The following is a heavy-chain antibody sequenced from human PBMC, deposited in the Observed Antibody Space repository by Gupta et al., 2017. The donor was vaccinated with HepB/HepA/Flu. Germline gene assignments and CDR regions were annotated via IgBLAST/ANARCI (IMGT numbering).Heavy chain of an antibody. J-gene: IGHJ4*02. Sequence: QFQLVQSGADMKEPGPSVNVSCKASGSTFTSFGINWARPPPGQGLEWMGRISPYNGNTKYAQKFQGRVTMTTDTSTSTAYMELRSLRSDDTALYYCAITDCAGSTCYGWSWFDCWGQGTLVTVSS. V-gene: IGHV1-18*01. CDR2: ISPYNGNT. D-gene: IGHD2/OR15-2a*01. CDR1: GSTFTSFG. CDR3: AITDCAGSTCYGWSWFDC.